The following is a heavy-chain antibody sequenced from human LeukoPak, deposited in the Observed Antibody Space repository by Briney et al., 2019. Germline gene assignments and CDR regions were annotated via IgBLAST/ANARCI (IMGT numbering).Heavy chain of an antibody. V-gene: IGHV3-7*01. CDR2: IKQDGSEK. Sequence: PGGSLRLSCAASGFTFSSYWMSWVRQAPGKGLEWVANIKQDGSEKYYVDSVKGRFTISRDNAKNSLYLQMNSLRAEDTAVYYCARGGYSYGHDFDYWGQGTLVTVSS. CDR1: GFTFSSYW. CDR3: ARGGYSYGHDFDY. J-gene: IGHJ4*02. D-gene: IGHD5-18*01.